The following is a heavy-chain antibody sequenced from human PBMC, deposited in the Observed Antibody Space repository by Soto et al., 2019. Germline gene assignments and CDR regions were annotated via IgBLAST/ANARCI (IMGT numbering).Heavy chain of an antibody. CDR1: GFTFSNCA. J-gene: IGHJ4*02. D-gene: IGHD6-19*01. CDR3: AKGNTSGWYFFDY. CDR2: ISGTGRST. Sequence: EVQVWESGGDLVQPGGSLRLSCEASGFTFSNCAMSWVRQAPGKGLEWVSGISGTGRSTFYADSVKDRFTISRDNSKNTVYLQMTSLRAEDTAVYYCAKGNTSGWYFFDYWGQGNLVTVSS. V-gene: IGHV3-23*01.